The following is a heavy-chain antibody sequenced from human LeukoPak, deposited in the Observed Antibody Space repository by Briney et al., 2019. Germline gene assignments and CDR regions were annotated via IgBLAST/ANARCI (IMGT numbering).Heavy chain of an antibody. CDR2: MNPNSGNT. Sequence: ASVTVSFTASGYTFTSYDINWVRQATGQGLEWMGWMNPNSGNTGYAQKFQGRVTITRNTSISTPYIELSSLRSEDTAVYYCARDFIPRRSGSYRRSAPWGQGTLVTVSS. J-gene: IGHJ5*02. CDR1: GYTFTSYD. CDR3: ARDFIPRRSGSYRRSAP. D-gene: IGHD3-10*01. V-gene: IGHV1-8*03.